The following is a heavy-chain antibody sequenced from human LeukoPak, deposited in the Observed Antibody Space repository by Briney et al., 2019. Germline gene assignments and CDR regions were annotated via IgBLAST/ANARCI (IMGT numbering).Heavy chain of an antibody. CDR1: GFTFSSYG. CDR2: IRYDGSNK. J-gene: IGHJ4*02. CDR3: AKGKGKLGAFQSDFDY. V-gene: IGHV3-30*02. Sequence: GGSLRLSCAASGFTFSSYGMHLVRQAPGKGLEWVAFIRYDGSNKYYVESVKGRFSISRDNSKNTLYLEMNSLRAEDTAIYYCAKGKGKLGAFQSDFDYWGQGTLVTVSS. D-gene: IGHD1-26*01.